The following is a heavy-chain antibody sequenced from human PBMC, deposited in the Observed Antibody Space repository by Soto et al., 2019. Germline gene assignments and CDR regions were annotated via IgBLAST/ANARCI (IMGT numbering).Heavy chain of an antibody. CDR2: ISYDGSNK. J-gene: IGHJ4*02. D-gene: IGHD6-19*01. V-gene: IGHV3-30-3*01. Sequence: QVQLVESGGGVVQPGRSLRLSYAASRFTFSSYAMHWVRQAPGKGLEWVAVISYDGSNKYYADSVKGRFTISRDNSKNTLYLQMNSLRAEDTAVYYCARSSSGWYYFDYWGQGTLVTVSS. CDR3: ARSSSGWYYFDY. CDR1: RFTFSSYA.